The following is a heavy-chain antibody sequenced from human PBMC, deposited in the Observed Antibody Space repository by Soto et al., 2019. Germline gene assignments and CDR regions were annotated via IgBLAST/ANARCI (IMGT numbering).Heavy chain of an antibody. CDR1: GFTFSNYA. D-gene: IGHD6-19*01. Sequence: GGSLRLSGAASGFTFSNYAMHWVRQAPGKGLEFVSAISSNGGNTYYANSVKGRFTISRDNSKNTLYLQMGSLRAEDMAVYYCARARYSSDWLPFEYWGQGTLVTVSS. J-gene: IGHJ4*02. CDR2: ISSNGGNT. V-gene: IGHV3-64*01. CDR3: ARARYSSDWLPFEY.